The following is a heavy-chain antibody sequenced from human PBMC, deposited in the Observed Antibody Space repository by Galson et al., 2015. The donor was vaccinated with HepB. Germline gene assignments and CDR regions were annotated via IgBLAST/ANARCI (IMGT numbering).Heavy chain of an antibody. V-gene: IGHV1-69*13. CDR2: IIPIFGTA. CDR3: ASVSPAARYSSSWYDTDFGLDV. CDR1: GGTFSSYA. J-gene: IGHJ6*02. D-gene: IGHD6-13*01. Sequence: SVKVYCKASGGTFSSYAISWVRQAPGQGLEWMGGIIPIFGTANYAQKFQGRVTITADESTSTAYMELSSLRSEDAAVYYCASVSPAARYSSSWYDTDFGLDVWGQGTTVTVSS.